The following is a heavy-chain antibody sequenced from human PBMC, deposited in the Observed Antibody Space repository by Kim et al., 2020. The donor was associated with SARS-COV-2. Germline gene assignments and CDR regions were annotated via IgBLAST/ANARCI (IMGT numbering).Heavy chain of an antibody. CDR3: ARQGYYYDSSEGAAFDI. V-gene: IGHV4-59*08. Sequence: SETLSLTCTVSGGSISSYYWSWIRQPPGKGLEWIGYIYYSGSTNYNPSLKSRVTISVDTSKNQFSLKLSSVTAADTAVYYCARQGYYYDSSEGAAFDIWGQGTMVTFSS. CDR2: IYYSGST. D-gene: IGHD3-22*01. J-gene: IGHJ3*02. CDR1: GGSISSYY.